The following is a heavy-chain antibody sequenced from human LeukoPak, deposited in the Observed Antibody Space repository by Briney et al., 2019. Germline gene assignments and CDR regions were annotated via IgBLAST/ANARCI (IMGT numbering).Heavy chain of an antibody. CDR3: ATLAGAVTY. V-gene: IGHV3-7*03. CDR1: GFTFTNYW. Sequence: GGSLRLSCVASGFTFTNYWMTWVRQAPGKRPEWVANIKQDGNEKIYVDSVKGRFTIPRDNSKKSVYLQMNSLRAEDTAVYYCATLAGAVTYWGQGTLVTVSS. D-gene: IGHD1-26*01. CDR2: IKQDGNEK. J-gene: IGHJ4*02.